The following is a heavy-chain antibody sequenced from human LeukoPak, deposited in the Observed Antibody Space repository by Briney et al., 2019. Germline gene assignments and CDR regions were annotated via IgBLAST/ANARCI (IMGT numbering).Heavy chain of an antibody. CDR1: GFIFSSYG. V-gene: IGHV3-33*06. Sequence: GGSLRLSCAASGFIFSSYGMHWVRQAPGKGLEWVAVIWYDGSKTYYADSVQGRFTVSRDNSKNTLFLQMSSLRAEDTAIYYCAKGVSVDTAVVYYWGQGTLVTVSS. CDR2: IWYDGSKT. D-gene: IGHD5-18*01. J-gene: IGHJ4*02. CDR3: AKGVSVDTAVVYY.